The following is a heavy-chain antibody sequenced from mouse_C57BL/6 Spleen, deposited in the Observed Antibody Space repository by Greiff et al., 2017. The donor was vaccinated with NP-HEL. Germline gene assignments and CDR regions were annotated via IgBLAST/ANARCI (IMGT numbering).Heavy chain of an antibody. CDR2: INPSNGGT. V-gene: IGHV1-53*01. D-gene: IGHD3-1*01. Sequence: QVQLKQPGTELVKPGASVKLSCKASGYTFTSYWMHWVKQSPGHGLEWIGNINPSNGGTNYNEKFKSKATLTVDKSSSTAYMQLSSLTSEDSAVYYCARARVLGDVGDYFDYWGQGTTLTVSS. J-gene: IGHJ2*01. CDR1: GYTFTSYW. CDR3: ARARVLGDVGDYFDY.